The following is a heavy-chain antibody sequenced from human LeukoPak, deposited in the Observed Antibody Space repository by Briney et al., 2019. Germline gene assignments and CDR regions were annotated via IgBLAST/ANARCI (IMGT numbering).Heavy chain of an antibody. CDR2: ISAYNGNT. CDR3: ARDLSIAVDLGYYYYMDV. Sequence: ASVKVSCKASGYTFTSYGISWVRQAPGQGLEWMGWISAYNGNTNYAQKLQGRVTMTTDTSTSTAYMELRSLRSDDTAVYYCARDLSIAVDLGYYYYMDVWGKGTTVTVSS. J-gene: IGHJ6*03. V-gene: IGHV1-18*01. CDR1: GYTFTSYG. D-gene: IGHD6-19*01.